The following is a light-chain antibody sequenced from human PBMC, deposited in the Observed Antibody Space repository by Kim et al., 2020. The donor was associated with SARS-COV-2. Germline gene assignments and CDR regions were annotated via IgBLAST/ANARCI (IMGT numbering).Light chain of an antibody. CDR2: GVS. V-gene: IGKV3-20*01. Sequence: LCPGERATLPRQASPKGSSSYLVWPQQTPRQAPRPLIYGVSSRATGTTDRFSGSVSGKDFTLTISSLEPEDFAVYHCQQYGSSQQTFGQGTKLDI. CDR1: PKGSSSY. CDR3: QQYGSSQQT. J-gene: IGKJ2*01.